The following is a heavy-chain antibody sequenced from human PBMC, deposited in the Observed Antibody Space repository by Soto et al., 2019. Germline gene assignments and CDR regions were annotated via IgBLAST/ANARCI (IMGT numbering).Heavy chain of an antibody. V-gene: IGHV3-21*01. D-gene: IGHD2-2*01. CDR2: VSFRGDI. J-gene: IGHJ4*03. CDR3: ARGCINATCSYY. Sequence: GGSLRLSCTASGFMFSSYTMNWVRQAPGKGLEWVSSVSFRGDIYYADSLEGRFTLSRDDAKNSLYLQMTSLGAEDTAVYYCARGCINATCSYYWGHGTLVTVSS. CDR1: GFMFSSYT.